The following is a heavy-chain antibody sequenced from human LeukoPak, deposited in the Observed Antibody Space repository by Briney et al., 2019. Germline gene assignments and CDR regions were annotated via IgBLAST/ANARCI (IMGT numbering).Heavy chain of an antibody. J-gene: IGHJ4*02. CDR3: ATDRAGGYGGYYFDY. V-gene: IGHV3-48*03. D-gene: IGHD6-25*01. CDR1: GFTFSRYE. Sequence: GGSLRLSCAASGFTFSRYELNWVRQAPGKGLEWVSYISSSAGTTYYADSVKGRFTISRDDAKNSLYLQMNSLRAEDTAVYHCATDRAGGYGGYYFDYWGQGTLVTVSS. CDR2: ISSSAGTT.